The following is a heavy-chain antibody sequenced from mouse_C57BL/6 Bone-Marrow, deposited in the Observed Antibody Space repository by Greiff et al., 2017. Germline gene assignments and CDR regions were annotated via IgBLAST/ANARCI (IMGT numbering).Heavy chain of an antibody. J-gene: IGHJ3*01. CDR2: ISDGGSYT. D-gene: IGHD2-4*01. CDR1: GFTFSSYA. V-gene: IGHV5-4*03. Sequence: EVKLVESGGGLVKPGGSLKLSCAASGFTFSSYAMSWVRQTPEKRLEWVATISDGGSYTYYPDNVKGRFTISRDKAKNNLYLQMSQLKSEDTAMYYCARGIYYDYDGAWFAYWGQGTLVTVSA. CDR3: ARGIYYDYDGAWFAY.